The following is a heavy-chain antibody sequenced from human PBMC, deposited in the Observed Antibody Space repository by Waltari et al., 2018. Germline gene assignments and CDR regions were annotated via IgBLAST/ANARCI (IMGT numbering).Heavy chain of an antibody. CDR1: GFPFSRSW. J-gene: IGHJ3*01. Sequence: EVQLVESGGGLVQPGGSLRLSCAASGFPFSRSWIHWVRQFPGKGLMLVARINKDGSSTVYADSVKGRFTISRDDAKNTVSLQMNNLSAEDTALYYCARAGLLGAFDVWGQGTMVTVSS. D-gene: IGHD2-15*01. V-gene: IGHV3-74*03. CDR2: INKDGSST. CDR3: ARAGLLGAFDV.